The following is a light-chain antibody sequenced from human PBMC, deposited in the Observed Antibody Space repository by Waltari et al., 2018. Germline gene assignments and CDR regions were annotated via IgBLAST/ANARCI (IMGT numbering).Light chain of an antibody. CDR2: GAS. Sequence: EIVLTQSPGTLSLSPGEGATLSCRASQSVTSSYVVWYQQKPGQALRLLIYGASSRATGIPDRFSGSGSGTDFTLTINRLEPEDFAVYYCQQYGSSLYTFGQGTKLEIK. CDR3: QQYGSSLYT. V-gene: IGKV3-20*01. J-gene: IGKJ2*01. CDR1: QSVTSSY.